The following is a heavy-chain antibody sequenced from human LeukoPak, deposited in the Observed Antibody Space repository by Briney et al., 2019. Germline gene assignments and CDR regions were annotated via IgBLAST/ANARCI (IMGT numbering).Heavy chain of an antibody. CDR2: IYTSGST. V-gene: IGHV4-61*02. CDR1: GGSVSSGNYY. Sequence: PSQTLSLTCTVSGGSVSSGNYYWTWIRQPAGKGLEWIGRIYTSGSTNYNPPLKSRVTISIAASKNQFSLRLSSVTAADTAVYSCTEGGELMNYWGQGNLVTVSS. CDR3: TEGGELMNY. D-gene: IGHD1-7*01. J-gene: IGHJ4*02.